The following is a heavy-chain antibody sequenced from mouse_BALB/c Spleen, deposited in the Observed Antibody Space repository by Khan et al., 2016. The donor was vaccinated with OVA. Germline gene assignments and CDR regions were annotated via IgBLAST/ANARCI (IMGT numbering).Heavy chain of an antibody. Sequence: QVQLQQSGTDLMKPGASVNISCKATGYTFSSYWIEWVKQRPGHGLEWIGEILPGSVNTNYNEKFKGKATFTADTSSNTAYMQLSSLTSEDSAVYYCARDGNHWYFDVWGAGTTVTVSS. V-gene: IGHV1-9*01. CDR3: ARDGNHWYFDV. CDR1: GYTFSSYW. D-gene: IGHD2-1*01. CDR2: ILPGSVNT. J-gene: IGHJ1*01.